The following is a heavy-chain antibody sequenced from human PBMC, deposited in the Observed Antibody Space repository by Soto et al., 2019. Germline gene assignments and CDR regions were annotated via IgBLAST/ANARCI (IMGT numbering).Heavy chain of an antibody. D-gene: IGHD5-18*01. CDR3: AREYSYGYYYYYAMDV. CDR2: IYSGGST. CDR1: GFTVSSNY. V-gene: IGHV3-66*01. Sequence: EVQLVESGGGLVQPGGSLRLSCAASGFTVSSNYMSWVRQAPGKGLEWVSVIYSGGSTYYADSVKGRFTISRDNSKNTLYLQMNSLRADDTAVYYCAREYSYGYYYYYAMDVWGQGTTVTVSS. J-gene: IGHJ6*02.